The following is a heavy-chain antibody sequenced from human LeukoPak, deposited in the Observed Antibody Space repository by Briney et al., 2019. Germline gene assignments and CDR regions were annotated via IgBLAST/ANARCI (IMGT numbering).Heavy chain of an antibody. V-gene: IGHV1-18*01. CDR2: ISAYNGNT. CDR3: ARDYYYGSGSYYKDPSPRNMDV. J-gene: IGHJ6*03. D-gene: IGHD3-10*01. Sequence: ASVKVSCKASGYTFTSYGISWVRQAPGQGLEWMGWISAYNGNTNYAQKLQGRATMTTDTSTSTAYMELRSLRSDDTAVYYCARDYYYGSGSYYKDPSPRNMDVWGKGTTVTVSS. CDR1: GYTFTSYG.